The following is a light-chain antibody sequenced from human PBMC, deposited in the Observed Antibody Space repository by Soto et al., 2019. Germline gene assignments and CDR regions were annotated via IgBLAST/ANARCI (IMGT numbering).Light chain of an antibody. J-gene: IGLJ3*02. CDR2: EVT. Sequence: QSALTQPPSASGSPGQSVTISCTGTSSDVGAYKYVSWYQQYPGKAPKLMIYEVTKRPSGVNDRFSGSKSGNTASLTVSGLQDEDEADYYCTSYVGNDIWVFGGGTQLTVL. V-gene: IGLV2-8*01. CDR3: TSYVGNDIWV. CDR1: SSDVGAYKY.